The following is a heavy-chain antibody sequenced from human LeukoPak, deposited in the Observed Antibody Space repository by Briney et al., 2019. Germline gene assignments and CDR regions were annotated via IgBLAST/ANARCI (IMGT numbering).Heavy chain of an antibody. CDR1: GFTFSSYA. CDR2: ISYDGSNK. CDR3: ARDQAPGAFDI. J-gene: IGHJ3*02. V-gene: IGHV3-30-3*01. Sequence: GGSLRLSCAASGFTFSSYAMHWVRQAPGKGLEWVAVISYDGSNKYYADSVKGRFTISRDNSKNTLYLRMNSLRAEDTAVYYCARDQAPGAFDIWGQGTMVTVSS.